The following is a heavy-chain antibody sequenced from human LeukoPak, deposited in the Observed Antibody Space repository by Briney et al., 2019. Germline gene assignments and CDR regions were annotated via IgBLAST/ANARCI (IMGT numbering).Heavy chain of an antibody. CDR3: ARQDSSGWLFDY. Sequence: SETPSLTCTVSGGSISGYYWTWIRQPPGKGLEWIGYVFYIGSTNYNPSLKSRVTISLDTSKNQFSLKLTSVTAADTAVYYCARQDSSGWLFDYWGQGTLVTVSS. J-gene: IGHJ4*02. V-gene: IGHV4-59*01. CDR2: VFYIGST. D-gene: IGHD6-19*01. CDR1: GGSISGYY.